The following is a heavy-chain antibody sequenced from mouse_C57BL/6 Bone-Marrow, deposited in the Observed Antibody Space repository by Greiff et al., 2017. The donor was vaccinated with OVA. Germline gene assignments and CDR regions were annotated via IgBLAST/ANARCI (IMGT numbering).Heavy chain of an antibody. V-gene: IGHV1-50*01. D-gene: IGHD1-1*01. J-gene: IGHJ2*01. CDR3: ARSGVLRPDY. CDR2: IDPSDSYT. CDR1: GYTFTSYW. Sequence: QVQLQQPGAELVKPGASVKLSCKASGYTFTSYWMQWVKQRPGQGLEWIGEIDPSDSYTNYNQKFKGKATLTVDTSSGAAYIQLSSLTSEDSAVYYCARSGVLRPDYWGQGTTLTVSS.